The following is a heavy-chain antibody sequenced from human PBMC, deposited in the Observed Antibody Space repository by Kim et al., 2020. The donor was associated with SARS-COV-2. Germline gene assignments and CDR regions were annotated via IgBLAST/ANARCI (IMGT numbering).Heavy chain of an antibody. Sequence: KSRVTISVDTSKNQFSLEWSSVTAADTAVYYCARRGGYSSSWYEGNWFDPWGQGTLVTVSS. J-gene: IGHJ5*02. D-gene: IGHD6-13*01. V-gene: IGHV4-30-2*03. CDR3: ARRGGYSSSWYEGNWFDP.